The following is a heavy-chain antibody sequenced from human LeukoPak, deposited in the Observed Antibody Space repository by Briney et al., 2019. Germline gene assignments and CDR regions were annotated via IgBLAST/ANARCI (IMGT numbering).Heavy chain of an antibody. V-gene: IGHV3-30*02. CDR3: AKARGSGGEGTGVFDY. CDR2: IRYDGSNK. CDR1: GFTFSSYG. D-gene: IGHD3-16*01. Sequence: GGSLRLSCAASGFTFSSYGMHWVRQAPGKGLEWVAFIRYDGSNKYYADSVKGRFTISRDNSKNTLYLQMNSLRAEDTAVYYCAKARGSGGEGTGVFDYWGQGPLVTVS. J-gene: IGHJ4*02.